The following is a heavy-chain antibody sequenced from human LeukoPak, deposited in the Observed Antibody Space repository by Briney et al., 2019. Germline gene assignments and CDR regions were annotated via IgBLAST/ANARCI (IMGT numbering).Heavy chain of an antibody. CDR1: GYTFSSYA. CDR3: ARGDQIVVVPAAIGEWDWFDP. Sequence: ASVKVSCKASGYTFSSYAMNWVRQAPGQGLEWMGWINPNSGGTNYAQKFQGRVTMTRDTSISTAYMELSRLRSDDTAVYYCARGDQIVVVPAAIGEWDWFDPWGQGTLVTVSS. V-gene: IGHV1-2*02. CDR2: INPNSGGT. J-gene: IGHJ5*02. D-gene: IGHD2-2*01.